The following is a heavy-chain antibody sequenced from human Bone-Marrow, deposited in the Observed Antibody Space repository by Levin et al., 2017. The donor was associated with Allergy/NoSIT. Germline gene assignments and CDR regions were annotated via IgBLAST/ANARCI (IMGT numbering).Heavy chain of an antibody. D-gene: IGHD3-22*01. CDR2: ISSSSSYI. Sequence: LSLTCAASGFTFSSYSMNWVRQAPGKGLEWVSSISSSSSYIYYADSVKGRFTISRDNAKNSLYLQMNSLRAEDTAVYYCARDPVDSSGKTPNNYFDYWGQGTLVTVSS. V-gene: IGHV3-21*01. CDR3: ARDPVDSSGKTPNNYFDY. CDR1: GFTFSSYS. J-gene: IGHJ4*02.